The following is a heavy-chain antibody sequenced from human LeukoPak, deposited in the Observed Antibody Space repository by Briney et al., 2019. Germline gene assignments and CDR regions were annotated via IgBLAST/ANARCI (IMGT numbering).Heavy chain of an antibody. Sequence: GGSLRLSCAASGFTFSSYWMSWVRQAPGKGLEWVANIKQDGSEKYYVDSVKGRFTISRDNAKNSLYLQMNSLRAEDTAVYYCAKVFGWELPDAFDIWGQGTMVTVSS. CDR3: AKVFGWELPDAFDI. CDR1: GFTFSSYW. D-gene: IGHD1-26*01. CDR2: IKQDGSEK. V-gene: IGHV3-7*03. J-gene: IGHJ3*02.